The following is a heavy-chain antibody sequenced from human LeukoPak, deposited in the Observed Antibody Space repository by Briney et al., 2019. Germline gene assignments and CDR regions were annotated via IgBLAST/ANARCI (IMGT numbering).Heavy chain of an antibody. CDR3: AAWELLPHGAFDI. V-gene: IGHV3-23*01. CDR2: ISGSGGST. J-gene: IGHJ3*02. Sequence: GGSLRLSCAASGFTFSSYAMSWVRQAPGKGLEWVSAISGSGGSTYYADSVKSRFTISRDNSKNTLYLQMNSLRAEDTAVYYCAAWELLPHGAFDIWGQGTMVTVSS. CDR1: GFTFSSYA. D-gene: IGHD1-26*01.